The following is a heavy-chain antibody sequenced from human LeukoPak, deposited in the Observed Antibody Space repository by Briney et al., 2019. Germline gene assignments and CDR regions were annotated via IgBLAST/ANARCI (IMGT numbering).Heavy chain of an antibody. D-gene: IGHD5-18*01. CDR3: AGGYSYGSTYYYMDV. Sequence: PSETLSLTCTVSGGSICSYYWSWIRQPPGPGLGWIGDMCYSGSTNYNPSLKSRVTISVDTFKSQFSLKLSSVTAADTAVYYCAGGYSYGSTYYYMDVWGKGTTVTISS. CDR1: GGSICSYY. V-gene: IGHV4-59*01. CDR2: MCYSGST. J-gene: IGHJ6*03.